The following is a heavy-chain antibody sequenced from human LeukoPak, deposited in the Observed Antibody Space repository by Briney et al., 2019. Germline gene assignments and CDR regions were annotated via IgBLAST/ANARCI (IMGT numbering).Heavy chain of an antibody. CDR3: ARGREWKDDAFDI. J-gene: IGHJ3*02. CDR2: ISWNSGSI. V-gene: IGHV3-9*01. CDR1: GFTFDDYA. Sequence: PGRSLRLSCAASGFTFDDYAMHWVRQAPGKGLEWVSGISWNSGSIGYADSVKGRFTISRDNAKNTLYLQMSSLRPEDTAVYYCARGREWKDDAFDIWGQGTMVTVSS. D-gene: IGHD1-1*01.